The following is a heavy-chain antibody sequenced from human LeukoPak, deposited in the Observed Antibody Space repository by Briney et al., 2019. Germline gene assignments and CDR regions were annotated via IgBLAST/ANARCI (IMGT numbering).Heavy chain of an antibody. J-gene: IGHJ4*02. Sequence: EASVKVSCKASGYTFTSYDIKWVRQATGQGLEWMGWMNPNSGNTGYAQKFQGRVTMTRNTSISTAYMELSSLRSEDTAVYYCARGSIVVVPAAIRYEFDYWGQGTLVTVSS. CDR2: MNPNSGNT. V-gene: IGHV1-8*01. CDR3: ARGSIVVVPAAIRYEFDY. D-gene: IGHD2-2*02. CDR1: GYTFTSYD.